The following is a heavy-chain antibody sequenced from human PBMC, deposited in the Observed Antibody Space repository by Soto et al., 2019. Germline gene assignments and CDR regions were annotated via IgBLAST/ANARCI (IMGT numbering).Heavy chain of an antibody. CDR3: AKGSTGYSSSWYEGENWFDH. CDR1: GGTFSSYA. V-gene: IGHV1-69*01. D-gene: IGHD6-13*01. CDR2: IIPIFGTA. Sequence: QVQLVQSGAEVKKPGSSVKVSCKASGGTFSSYAISWVRQAPGQGLEWMGGIIPIFGTANYAQKFQGRVTITADESTSTAYMELSSLRSEDTAVYYCAKGSTGYSSSWYEGENWFDHWGQGTLVTVSS. J-gene: IGHJ5*02.